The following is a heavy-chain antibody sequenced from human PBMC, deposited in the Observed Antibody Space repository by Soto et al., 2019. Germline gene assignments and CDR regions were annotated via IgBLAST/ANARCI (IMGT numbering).Heavy chain of an antibody. J-gene: IGHJ6*02. CDR3: ARDDGSGSYYYYYGMDV. D-gene: IGHD3-10*01. V-gene: IGHV3-30-3*01. Sequence: GGSLRLSCAASGFTFSSYAMHWVRQAPGKGLEWVAVISYDGSNKYYADSVKGRFTISRDNSKNTLYLQMNSLRAEDTAVYYCARDDGSGSYYYYYGMDVWGQGTTVTVSS. CDR2: ISYDGSNK. CDR1: GFTFSSYA.